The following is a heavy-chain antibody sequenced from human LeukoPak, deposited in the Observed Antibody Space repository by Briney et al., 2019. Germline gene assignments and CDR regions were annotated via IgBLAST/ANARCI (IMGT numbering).Heavy chain of an antibody. CDR2: INPNSGGT. CDR3: ARDRDFWSGYTPFDY. V-gene: IGHV1-2*02. Sequence: ASVTVSFKASGYTFTGYYMHWVRQAPGQGLEWMGWINPNSGGTNYAQKFQGRVTMTRDTSISTAYMELSRLRSDDTAVYYCARDRDFWSGYTPFDYWGQGTLVTVSS. CDR1: GYTFTGYY. J-gene: IGHJ4*02. D-gene: IGHD3-3*01.